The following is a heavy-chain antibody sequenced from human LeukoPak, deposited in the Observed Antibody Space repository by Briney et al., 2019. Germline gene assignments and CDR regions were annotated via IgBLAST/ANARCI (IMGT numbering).Heavy chain of an antibody. D-gene: IGHD2-2*03. CDR1: GFTFSSYS. CDR2: ISSSSSYI. V-gene: IGHV3-21*04. CDR3: AKDIDNGYCSSTSCRLGAGMDV. Sequence: GGSLRLSCVASGFTFSSYSMKWVRQAPGKGLEWVSSISSSSSYIDYADSVKGRFTISRDNAKNSLYLQMNSLRAEDTALYYCAKDIDNGYCSSTSCRLGAGMDVWGQGTTVTVSS. J-gene: IGHJ6*02.